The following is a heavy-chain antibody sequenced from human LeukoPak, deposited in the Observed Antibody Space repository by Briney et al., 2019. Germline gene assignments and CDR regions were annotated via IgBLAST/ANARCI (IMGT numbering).Heavy chain of an antibody. V-gene: IGHV1-69*06. Sequence: GSSVKVSCKASGGTFSSYAISWVRQAPGQGLEWMGGIIPIFGTANYAQKFQGRVTITADKSTSTAYMELSSLRSEDTAVYYCARDMGYGSQGAFDYWGQGTLVTVSS. CDR1: GGTFSSYA. CDR3: ARDMGYGSQGAFDY. D-gene: IGHD3-10*01. CDR2: IIPIFGTA. J-gene: IGHJ4*02.